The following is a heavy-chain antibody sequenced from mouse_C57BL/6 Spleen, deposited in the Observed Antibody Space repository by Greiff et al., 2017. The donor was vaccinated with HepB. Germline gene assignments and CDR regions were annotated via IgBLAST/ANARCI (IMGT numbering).Heavy chain of an antibody. V-gene: IGHV5-15*01. Sequence: EVQLVESGGGLVQPGGSLKLSCAASGFTFSDYGMAWVRQAPRKGPEWVASISNLAYSIYYADTVTGRFTISRENAKNTLYLEMSSLRSEDTAMYYCARRGVNPYYAMDYWGQGTSVTVSS. CDR1: GFTFSDYG. CDR3: ARRGVNPYYAMDY. D-gene: IGHD2-1*01. CDR2: ISNLAYSI. J-gene: IGHJ4*01.